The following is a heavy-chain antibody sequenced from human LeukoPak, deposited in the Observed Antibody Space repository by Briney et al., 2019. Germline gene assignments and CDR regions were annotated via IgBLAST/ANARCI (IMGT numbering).Heavy chain of an antibody. J-gene: IGHJ4*02. Sequence: PSETLSLTCTVSTGSITNYYWNWVRQPVGKGLEWIGRIYSSGSTNYNPSLKSRVTMSVDTSKNQFSPKLNSVTAADTAVYYCARGIMYDSSWYFDYWGQGTLVTVSS. CDR2: IYSSGST. CDR3: ARGIMYDSSWYFDY. D-gene: IGHD6-13*01. CDR1: TGSITNYY. V-gene: IGHV4-4*07.